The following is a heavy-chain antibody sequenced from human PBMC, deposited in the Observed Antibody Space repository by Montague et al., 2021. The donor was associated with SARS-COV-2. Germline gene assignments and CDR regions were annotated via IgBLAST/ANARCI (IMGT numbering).Heavy chain of an antibody. Sequence: SEILSLTCTVSGGSISSSSYYWAWIRQPPGKGLEWIGSIYYRGSTYYNPSLKSRVFISVDTSKNQLSLTLTSVTAADTAVYYCATQEDPSGWIPGPFDFWGQGTLLSVSS. CDR3: ATQEDPSGWIPGPFDF. D-gene: IGHD6-19*01. V-gene: IGHV4-39*01. J-gene: IGHJ4*02. CDR2: IYYRGST. CDR1: GGSISSSSYY.